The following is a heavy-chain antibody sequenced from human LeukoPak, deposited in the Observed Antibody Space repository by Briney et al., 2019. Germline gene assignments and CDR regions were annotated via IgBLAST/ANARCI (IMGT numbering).Heavy chain of an antibody. CDR1: GYTFTSYG. V-gene: IGHV1-8*03. CDR2: MNPNSGNT. Sequence: ASVKVSCKASGYTFTSYGISWVRQAPGQGLEWMAWMNPNSGNTGYAQKFQGRVTITRNTSITTAYMELSRLRSDDTAVYYCARAGYGGSDDAFDIWGQGTMVTVSS. D-gene: IGHD1-26*01. CDR3: ARAGYGGSDDAFDI. J-gene: IGHJ3*02.